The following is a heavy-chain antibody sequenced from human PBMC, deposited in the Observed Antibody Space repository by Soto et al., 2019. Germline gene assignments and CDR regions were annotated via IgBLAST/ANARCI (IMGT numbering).Heavy chain of an antibody. D-gene: IGHD1-1*01. CDR2: IIPLFRTP. V-gene: IGHV1-69*12. CDR1: GGTFSSSA. CDR3: PRRNVRIQLGGNYYYILDV. J-gene: IGHJ6*02. Sequence: QVQLVQSGAEMKEPGSSVKVSCKTSGGTFSSSAISWQRQAPGQGLEWMRGIIPLFRTPDYAQKFQGRVTTAADESTSTAYMELSSLRSEDTPVYYCPRRNVRIQLGGNYYYILDVWGQGTTITVSS.